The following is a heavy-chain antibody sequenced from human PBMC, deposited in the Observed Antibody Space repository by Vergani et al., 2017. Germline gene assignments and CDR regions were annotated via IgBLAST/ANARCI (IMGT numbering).Heavy chain of an antibody. V-gene: IGHV3-53*02. CDR3: AREGELYYYDSSGLYGMDV. D-gene: IGHD3-22*01. CDR2: IYSGGST. J-gene: IGHJ6*02. CDR1: GFTVSSNY. Sequence: EVQLVETGGGLIQPGGSLRLSCAASGFTVSSNYMSWVRQAPGKGLEWVSVIYSGGSTYYADSVKGRFTISRDNSKNTLYLQMNSLRADDTAVYYCAREGELYYYDSSGLYGMDVWGQGTTVTVSS.